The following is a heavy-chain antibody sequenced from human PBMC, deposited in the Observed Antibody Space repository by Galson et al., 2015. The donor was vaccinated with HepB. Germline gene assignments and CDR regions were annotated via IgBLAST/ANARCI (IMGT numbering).Heavy chain of an antibody. D-gene: IGHD1-26*01. V-gene: IGHV5-10-1*01. CDR2: IDPSDSYT. CDR3: AATPGIYSGSYSPFDY. Sequence: QSGAEVKKPGESLRISCKGSGYNFTSYWISWVRQMPGKGLEWMGRIDPSDSYTNYSPSFQGHVTVSADNSISTAYLQWSSLKASDTAMYYCAATPGIYSGSYSPFDYWGQGTLVTVSS. J-gene: IGHJ4*02. CDR1: GYNFTSYW.